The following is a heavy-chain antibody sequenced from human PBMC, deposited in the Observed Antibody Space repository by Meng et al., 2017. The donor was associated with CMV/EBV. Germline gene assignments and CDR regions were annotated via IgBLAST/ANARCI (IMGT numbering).Heavy chain of an antibody. CDR2: IRYDGSNK. J-gene: IGHJ4*02. V-gene: IGHV3-30*02. CDR1: GFTFSSYG. Sequence: GESLKISCAASGFTFSSYGMHWVRQAPGKGLEWAAFIRYDGSNKYYADSVKGRFTISRDNSKNTLYLQMNSLRAEDTAVYYCAKAVASYWGQGTLVTVSS. D-gene: IGHD4-23*01. CDR3: AKAVASY.